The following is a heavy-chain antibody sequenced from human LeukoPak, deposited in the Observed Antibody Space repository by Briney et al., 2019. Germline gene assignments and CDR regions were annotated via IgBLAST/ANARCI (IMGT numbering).Heavy chain of an antibody. V-gene: IGHV4-59*13. CDR3: ARESVSGAGVDY. D-gene: IGHD6-19*01. CDR2: IYYSGST. J-gene: IGHJ4*02. CDR1: GRSISSYY. Sequence: SETLSLTCTVSGRSISSYYWIWIRQPPGRGLKWIGYIYYSGSTNYNPSLKSRVTISVDTSKNRFSVELSSVTAEDKAVYYCARESVSGAGVDYWGQGALVTVSS.